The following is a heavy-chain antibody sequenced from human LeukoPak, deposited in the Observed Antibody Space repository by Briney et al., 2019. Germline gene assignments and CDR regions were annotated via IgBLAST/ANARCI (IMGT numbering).Heavy chain of an antibody. CDR3: ARYYDILTGYLHYFDY. V-gene: IGHV3-7*01. CDR1: GFTFSDYW. J-gene: IGHJ4*02. Sequence: GGSLRLSCAASGFTFSDYWMSWVRQAPGKGLEWVANIKEDGSEIDYVDSVKGRFTISRDNAKNSLYLRMNSLRAEDTAVYYCARYYDILTGYLHYFDYWGLGTLVTVSS. D-gene: IGHD3-9*01. CDR2: IKEDGSEI.